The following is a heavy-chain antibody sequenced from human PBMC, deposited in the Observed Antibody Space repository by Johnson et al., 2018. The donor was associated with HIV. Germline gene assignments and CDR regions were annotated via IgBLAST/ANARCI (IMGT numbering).Heavy chain of an antibody. CDR3: ARDVTAGNDAFDI. CDR1: GFTFSNYA. Sequence: HVQLVESGGGVIRPGGSLRLSCATSGFTFSNYAMHWVRQAPGKGLEWVAVIWYDGSNNYYADSVKGRFTISKDNSRNTLFLHMNSLRADDTAVYYCARDVTAGNDAFDIWGQGTMVTVSS. D-gene: IGHD1-1*01. CDR2: IWYDGSNN. J-gene: IGHJ3*02. V-gene: IGHV3-33*02.